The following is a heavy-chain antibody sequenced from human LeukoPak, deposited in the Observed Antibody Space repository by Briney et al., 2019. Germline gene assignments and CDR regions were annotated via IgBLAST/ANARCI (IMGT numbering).Heavy chain of an antibody. J-gene: IGHJ1*01. D-gene: IGHD3-22*01. CDR2: ISSHGGRT. V-gene: IGHV3-64*01. CDR1: GFTFRSYG. CDR3: ATYYYDSGGFHFHH. Sequence: GGSLRLSCAASGFTFRSYGMHWVRQAPGKGLEYVSAISSHGGRTYYANSVKGRFTISRDNSRNTLYLQMGSLRAEDMAVYYCATYYYDSGGFHFHHWGQGTLVTVSS.